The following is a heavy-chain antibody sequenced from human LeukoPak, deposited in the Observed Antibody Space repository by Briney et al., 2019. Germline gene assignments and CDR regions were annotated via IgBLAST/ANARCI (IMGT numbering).Heavy chain of an antibody. J-gene: IGHJ6*03. CDR3: ARGQGSISGVAIGYMAG. CDR1: GGSISSGDYY. CDR2: IYYSGST. D-gene: IGHD3-3*01. V-gene: IGHV4-30-4*08. Sequence: SQTLSLTCTVSGGSISSGDYYWSWIRQPPGKGLEWIGYIYYSGSTYYNPSLKSRVTISVDTSKNQFSLKLSSVTAAATAVYYCARGQGSISGVAIGYMAGWSKGTKVTVYS.